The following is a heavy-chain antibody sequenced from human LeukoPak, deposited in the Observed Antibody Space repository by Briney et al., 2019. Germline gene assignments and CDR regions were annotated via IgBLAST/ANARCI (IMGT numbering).Heavy chain of an antibody. Sequence: GGSLRLSCAASGFTFDDYGMSWVRQAPGKGLEWVSGINWNGGSTGYADSVKGRFTISRDNAKNSLYLQMNSLKTEDTAVYYCTRPGVIAAAQPHGYWGQGTLVTVSS. D-gene: IGHD6-13*01. CDR3: TRPGVIAAAQPHGY. CDR2: INWNGGST. V-gene: IGHV3-20*04. J-gene: IGHJ4*02. CDR1: GFTFDDYG.